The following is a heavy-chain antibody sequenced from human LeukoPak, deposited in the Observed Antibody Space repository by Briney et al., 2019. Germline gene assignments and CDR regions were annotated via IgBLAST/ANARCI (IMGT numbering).Heavy chain of an antibody. CDR1: GFSLSTSGMR. D-gene: IGHD3-22*01. J-gene: IGHJ4*02. CDR3: PRMRTDSIGLFDY. Sequence: VSGPALVKPTQTLTLTCTFSGFSLSTSGMRVNWIRQPPGKALEWLARIDWDDDKFYSTFLKTRLTISKDTSKNQVVLTMTNMDPVDTSTYYCPRMRTDSIGLFDYWGQGTLVTVSS. V-gene: IGHV2-70*04. CDR2: IDWDDDK.